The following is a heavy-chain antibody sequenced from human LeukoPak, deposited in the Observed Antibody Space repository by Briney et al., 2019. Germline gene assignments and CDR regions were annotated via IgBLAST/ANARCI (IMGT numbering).Heavy chain of an antibody. CDR3: AGDAYCGGDCYSDY. J-gene: IGHJ4*02. V-gene: IGHV3-48*03. D-gene: IGHD2-21*02. Sequence: PGGSLRLSCVAPGFTFGSFSMNWVRQAPGKGLEWVSYISSSGSTIYYADSVKGRFTISRDNAKNSLYLQMNSLRAEDTAFYYCAGDAYCGGDCYSDYWGQGTLVTVSS. CDR1: GFTFGSFS. CDR2: ISSSGSTI.